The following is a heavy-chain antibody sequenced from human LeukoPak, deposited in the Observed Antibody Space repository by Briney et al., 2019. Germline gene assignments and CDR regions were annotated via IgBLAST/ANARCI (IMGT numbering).Heavy chain of an antibody. CDR2: ISGSGGST. V-gene: IGHV3-23*01. CDR3: AQWPYGDYTAFDY. Sequence: TGGSLRLSCAASGFTFSSYAMSWVRQAPGKGLEWVSAISGSGGSTYYADSVKGRFTISRDNSRNTLYLQMNSLRAEDTAVYYCAQWPYGDYTAFDYWGQGTLVTVSS. J-gene: IGHJ4*02. CDR1: GFTFSSYA. D-gene: IGHD4-17*01.